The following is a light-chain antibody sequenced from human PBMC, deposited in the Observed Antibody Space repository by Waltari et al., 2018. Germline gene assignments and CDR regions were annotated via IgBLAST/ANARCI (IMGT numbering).Light chain of an antibody. V-gene: IGLV2-14*04. Sequence: QQHPSKAHDLSSDDVSKRPSGVSNRFSGSKSGNTASLTISGLQAEDEADYFCSSYTGSSTGVFGTGTEVTVL. CDR3: SSYTGSSTGV. CDR2: DVS. J-gene: IGLJ1*01.